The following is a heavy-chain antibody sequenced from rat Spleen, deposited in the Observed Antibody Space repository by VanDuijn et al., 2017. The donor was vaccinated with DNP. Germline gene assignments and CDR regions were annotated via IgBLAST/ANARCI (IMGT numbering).Heavy chain of an antibody. V-gene: IGHV5-22*01. CDR2: IGSPAYAP. CDR3: VRWNSGHFDY. D-gene: IGHD4-3*01. J-gene: IGHJ2*01. Sequence: EVQLVESGGGLVQPGRSLKLSCAASGFTLSAYYMAWVRQAPAKGLEWVAYIGSPAYAPYYGDSVKGRFTISRDNAKSTLYLQMNSLRSEDMATYYCVRWNSGHFDYWGQGVMVTVSS. CDR1: GFTLSAYY.